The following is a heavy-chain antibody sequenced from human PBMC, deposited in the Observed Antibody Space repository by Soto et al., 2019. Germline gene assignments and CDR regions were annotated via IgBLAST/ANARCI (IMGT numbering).Heavy chain of an antibody. CDR3: ARDGYYDSSGLHDAFDI. CDR1: GGSISSYY. D-gene: IGHD3-22*01. J-gene: IGHJ3*02. V-gene: IGHV4-59*01. CDR2: IYYSGST. Sequence: KTSETLSLTCTVSGGSISSYYWSWIRQPPGKGLEWIGYIYYSGSTNYNPSLKSRVTISVDTSKNQFSLKLSSVTAADTAVYYCARDGYYDSSGLHDAFDIWGQGTMVTVSS.